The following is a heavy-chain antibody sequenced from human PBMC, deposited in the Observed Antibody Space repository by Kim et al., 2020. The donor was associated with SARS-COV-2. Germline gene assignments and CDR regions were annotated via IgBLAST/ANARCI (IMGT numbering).Heavy chain of an antibody. Sequence: GGSLRLSCAASGFTVSSNYMSWVRQAPGKGLEWVSVIYSGGSTYYADSVKGRFTISRHNSKNTLYLQMNSLRAEDTAVYYCASELVAGPRGDYYYGMDVWGQGTTVTVSS. CDR2: IYSGGST. V-gene: IGHV3-53*04. CDR1: GFTVSSNY. CDR3: ASELVAGPRGDYYYGMDV. D-gene: IGHD6-19*01. J-gene: IGHJ6*02.